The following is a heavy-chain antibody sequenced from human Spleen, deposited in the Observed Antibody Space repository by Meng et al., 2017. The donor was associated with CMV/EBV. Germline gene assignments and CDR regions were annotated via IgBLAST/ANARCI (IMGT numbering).Heavy chain of an antibody. V-gene: IGHV3-49*04. Sequence: GGSLRLSCAVSGFSIGDHVMNWVRQAPGKVPEWVAFIRREGDGETTEYAASVKGRFTTSRDDSKSIAYLQMNSLKPEDTAVYYCTRVSSGNSLDYWGQGTLVTVSS. CDR1: GFSIGDHV. J-gene: IGHJ4*02. D-gene: IGHD1-26*01. CDR2: IRREGDGETT. CDR3: TRVSSGNSLDY.